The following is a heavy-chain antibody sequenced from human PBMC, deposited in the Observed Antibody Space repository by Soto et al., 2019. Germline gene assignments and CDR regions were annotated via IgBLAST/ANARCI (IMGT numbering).Heavy chain of an antibody. CDR3: ARGRRLRPPAAATPARGNWFDP. J-gene: IGHJ5*02. V-gene: IGHV4-34*01. D-gene: IGHD2-2*01. CDR2: INHSGST. Sequence: SETLSLTCAVYGGSFSGYYWSWIRQPPGKGLEWIGEINHSGSTNYNPSLKSRVTISVDTSKNQFSLKLSSVTAADTAVYYCARGRRLRPPAAATPARGNWFDPWGQGTLVTVSS. CDR1: GGSFSGYY.